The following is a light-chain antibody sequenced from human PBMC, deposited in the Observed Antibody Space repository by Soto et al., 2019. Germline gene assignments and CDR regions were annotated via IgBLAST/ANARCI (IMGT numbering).Light chain of an antibody. CDR2: RNN. V-gene: IGLV1-47*01. J-gene: IGLJ1*01. CDR1: SSNIGSNY. CDR3: AAWDDSLSGSFV. Sequence: QSVLTQPPSASGTPGQRVTISCSGSSSNIGSNYVYWYQQLPGTAPKLLIYRNNQRPSGVPDRFSGSKSGTSASLAISGHRSEDEADYYCAAWDDSLSGSFVFGTGTKATVL.